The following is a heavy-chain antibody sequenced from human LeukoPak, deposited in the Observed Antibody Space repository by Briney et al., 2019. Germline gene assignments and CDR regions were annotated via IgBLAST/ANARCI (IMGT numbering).Heavy chain of an antibody. CDR3: AKRSKGVDSTGYYYYFDL. Sequence: GGSLRLSCAASGFTFSSYWMHWVRQAPGKGLVWVSLISGDGSTTIYADSVKGRFTISRDNAKNTLFLQMDSLRAEDTAVYYCAKRSKGVDSTGYYYYFDLWGRGTLVTVSS. CDR2: ISGDGSTT. D-gene: IGHD3-22*01. V-gene: IGHV3-74*01. J-gene: IGHJ2*01. CDR1: GFTFSSYW.